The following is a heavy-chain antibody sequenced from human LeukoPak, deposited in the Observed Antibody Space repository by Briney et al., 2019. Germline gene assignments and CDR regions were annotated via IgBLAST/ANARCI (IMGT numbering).Heavy chain of an antibody. J-gene: IGHJ5*02. Sequence: GGYLRLSCAASGFTFSNYAMSWVPPAPRKGMEWVSGISGSGGDPYYADSVKGRHTISRDNSKNTLYLEMNSLRPEHTRLYYCARIRGFSYCYLWGQGTLVVVSS. CDR2: ISGSGGDP. CDR3: ARIRGFSYCYL. V-gene: IGHV3-23*01. D-gene: IGHD5-18*01. CDR1: GFTFSNYA.